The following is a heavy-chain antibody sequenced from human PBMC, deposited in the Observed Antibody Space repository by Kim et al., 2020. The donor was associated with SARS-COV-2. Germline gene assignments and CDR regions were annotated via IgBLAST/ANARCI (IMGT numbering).Heavy chain of an antibody. J-gene: IGHJ4*02. D-gene: IGHD1-1*01. CDR3: TRGTGQFDY. V-gene: IGHV3-49*04. Sequence: GGSLRLSCTASGFTFGDYAMSWVRQAPGKGLEWVGFIRSKAYGGTTEYAASVKGRFTISRDDSKSIAYLQMNSLKTEDTAVYYCTRGTGQFDYWGQGTLVTVSS. CDR1: GFTFGDYA. CDR2: IRSKAYGGTT.